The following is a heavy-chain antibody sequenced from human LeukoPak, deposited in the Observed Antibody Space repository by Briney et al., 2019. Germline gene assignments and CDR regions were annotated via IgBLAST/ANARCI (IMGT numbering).Heavy chain of an antibody. V-gene: IGHV3-53*01. D-gene: IGHD1-14*01. CDR3: TKSGPADPF. Sequence: GGSLRLSCADPRHTLIFADLSAVRQAPGKRLEWVSVLYSGGNTYYADSVKGRFTISRDNSKNTLYLQMNSLRSEDTAMHYCTKSGPADPFWGQGTMVTVSS. J-gene: IGHJ3*01. CDR2: LYSGGNT. CDR1: RHTLIFAD.